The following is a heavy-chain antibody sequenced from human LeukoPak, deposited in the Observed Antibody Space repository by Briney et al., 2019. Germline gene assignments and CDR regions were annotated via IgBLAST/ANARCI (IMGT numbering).Heavy chain of an antibody. CDR2: IYTSGST. V-gene: IGHV4-4*09. D-gene: IGHD6-19*01. CDR3: ARMQTGQQWYPYYYYYYYMDV. CDR1: GGPISSYY. Sequence: SETLSLTCTVSGGPISSYYWSWIRQPPGKGLEWIGYIYTSGSTNYNPSLKSRVTISVDTSKNQFSLKLSSVTAADTAVYYCARMQTGQQWYPYYYYYYYMDVWGKGTTVTVSS. J-gene: IGHJ6*03.